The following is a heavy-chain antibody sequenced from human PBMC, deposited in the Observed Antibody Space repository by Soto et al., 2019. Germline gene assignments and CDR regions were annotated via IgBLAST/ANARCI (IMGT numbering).Heavy chain of an antibody. CDR1: GYTFTSYY. CDR3: ARESSSGYYGMDV. V-gene: IGHV1-46*01. J-gene: IGHJ6*02. D-gene: IGHD6-6*01. CDR2: INPSGDSP. Sequence: ASVKVSCKASGYTFTSYYMHWVRQAPGQGPEWMGVINPSGDSPTYAQKFQGRVTMTRDTSTSTVHMELSSLRFEDTAVYYCARESSSGYYGMDVWGQGTTVTVSS.